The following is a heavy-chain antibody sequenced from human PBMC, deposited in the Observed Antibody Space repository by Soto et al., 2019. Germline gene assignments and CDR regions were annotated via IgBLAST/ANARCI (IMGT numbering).Heavy chain of an antibody. CDR3: AHPRGYGVFDAYDI. V-gene: IGHV3-23*01. Sequence: LRLSCAACGFTFSTYAMNWVRQAPGKGLEWVSAISAGGGSTYYADSVKGRFTISRDNSINTLYLQLNSLRTDDTAVYYCAHPRGYGVFDAYDIWGQGAVVTVSS. D-gene: IGHD4-17*01. J-gene: IGHJ3*02. CDR1: GFTFSTYA. CDR2: ISAGGGST.